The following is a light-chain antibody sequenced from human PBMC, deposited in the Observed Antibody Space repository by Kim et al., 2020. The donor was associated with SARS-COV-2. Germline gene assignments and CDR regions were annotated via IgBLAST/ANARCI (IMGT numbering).Light chain of an antibody. J-gene: IGLJ2*01. CDR1: SIGGRS. CDR3: QVWDTSTDHPV. Sequence: APGKTARITCGGDSIGGRSVHWYQRKPGQAPVLVISYDSDRPSGIPERFSGSNSGNTATLTISRVEAGDEADYYCQVWDTSTDHPVFGGGTQLTVL. CDR2: YDS. V-gene: IGLV3-21*04.